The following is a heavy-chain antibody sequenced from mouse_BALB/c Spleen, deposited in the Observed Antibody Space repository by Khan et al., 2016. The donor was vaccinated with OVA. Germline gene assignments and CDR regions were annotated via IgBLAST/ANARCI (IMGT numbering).Heavy chain of an antibody. V-gene: IGHV5-6*01. CDR2: ICTGGHYT. CDR1: GFTFSTYG. Sequence: EVQLVESGGDLVEPGGSLKLSCAASGFTFSTYGMSWVRQTPDKRLEWVATICTGGHYTYYSDSVRGRFIISRDNAKNTLYLQMTSLKSEDTAMFYCERLAYYYGSEGFAYWGQGTLVTVAA. J-gene: IGHJ3*01. D-gene: IGHD1-1*01. CDR3: ERLAYYYGSEGFAY.